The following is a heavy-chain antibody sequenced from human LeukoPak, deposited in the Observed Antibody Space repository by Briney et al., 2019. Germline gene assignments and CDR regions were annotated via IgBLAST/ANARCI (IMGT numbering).Heavy chain of an antibody. J-gene: IGHJ4*02. Sequence: PSETLSLTCAVYGGSFSAYYWTWIRQPPGKGLEWIGEISHSGGTYYNPSLKSRVTISLDTSKHQFSLKLTSVTAADTAVYYCARSERYNSGWYFYFDYWGQGTLVTVSS. CDR3: ARSERYNSGWYFYFDY. CDR2: ISHSGGT. CDR1: GGSFSAYY. V-gene: IGHV4-34*01. D-gene: IGHD6-19*01.